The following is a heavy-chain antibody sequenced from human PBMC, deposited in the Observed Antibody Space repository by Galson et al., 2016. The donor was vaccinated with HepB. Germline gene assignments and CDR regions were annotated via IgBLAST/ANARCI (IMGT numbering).Heavy chain of an antibody. V-gene: IGHV3-48*02. Sequence: SLRLSCAASGFKFSNYSMNWVRQAPGKGLEWISYISTSSGTICYADSVRDRFTVSRDNAKSSLFLRMSSLRDEDTAVYYCARFPKEVTAITGKYVFHGMDVWGPGTTVTVSS. D-gene: IGHD1-20*01. CDR3: ARFPKEVTAITGKYVFHGMDV. CDR2: ISTSSGTI. CDR1: GFKFSNYS. J-gene: IGHJ6*02.